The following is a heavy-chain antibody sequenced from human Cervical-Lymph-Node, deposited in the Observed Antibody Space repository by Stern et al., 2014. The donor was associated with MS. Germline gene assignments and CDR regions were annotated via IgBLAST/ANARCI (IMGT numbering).Heavy chain of an antibody. CDR1: GGTFNVYA. CDR3: ARDGRHTDNYGLDV. D-gene: IGHD3-9*01. V-gene: IGHV1-69*01. CDR2: IIPILGIG. J-gene: IGHJ6*02. Sequence: QVQLVQSGAEVKRPGSSVKVSCQASGGTFNVYAINWLRQAPGQGFEWIGGIIPILGIGNQAKNFQGRVKFHADGTTRTSSMHLNSLRSNDTAVYYCARDGRHTDNYGLDVWGQGTTVVVSS.